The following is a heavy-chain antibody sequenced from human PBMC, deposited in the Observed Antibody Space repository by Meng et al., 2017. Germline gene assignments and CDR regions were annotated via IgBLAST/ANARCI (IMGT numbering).Heavy chain of an antibody. J-gene: IGHJ4*02. CDR3: ARGQNWNYFGFFDY. CDR2: ISYDGSNK. Sequence: QVQLVVSCGGGVHHGRSLRLLGADYGCTFSSCAIHCVRQDPGKGLEWVAVISYDGSNKYYADSVKGRFTISRDNSKNTLYLQMNSLRSEDTAVYYCARGQNWNYFGFFDYWGQGTLVTVSS. V-gene: IGHV3-30*01. D-gene: IGHD1-7*01. CDR1: GCTFSSCA.